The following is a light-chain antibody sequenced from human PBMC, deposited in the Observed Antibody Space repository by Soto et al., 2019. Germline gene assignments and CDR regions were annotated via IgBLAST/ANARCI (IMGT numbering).Light chain of an antibody. CDR1: QSVSSN. CDR3: QQYNNWPWT. V-gene: IGKV3-15*01. Sequence: EIVMTQSPATLSVSPGERATLSCRASQSVSSNLAWYPQKPGQAPRLLIYGASTRETGIPARFSCSGAGTECTRTSSSLQSEDVEVDYCQQYNNWPWTFGQGTKVDIK. J-gene: IGKJ1*01. CDR2: GAS.